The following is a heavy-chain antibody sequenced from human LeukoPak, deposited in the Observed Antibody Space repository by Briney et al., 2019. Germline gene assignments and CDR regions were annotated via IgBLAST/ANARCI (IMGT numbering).Heavy chain of an antibody. CDR3: ARGYSSSFFQH. Sequence: SVKVSCKASGGTFSSYAISWVRQAPGQGLEWMGRIIPILGIANYAQKFQGRVTITADKSTSTAYMELSSLRSEDTAVYYCARGYSSSFFQHWGQGTLVTVSS. J-gene: IGHJ1*01. D-gene: IGHD6-13*01. CDR2: IIPILGIA. V-gene: IGHV1-69*04. CDR1: GGTFSSYA.